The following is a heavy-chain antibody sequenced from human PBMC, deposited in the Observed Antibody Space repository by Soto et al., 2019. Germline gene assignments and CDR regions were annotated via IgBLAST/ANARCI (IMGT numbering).Heavy chain of an antibody. V-gene: IGHV3-30-3*01. CDR2: ISYDGSNK. Sequence: GGSLRLSCAASGFTFSSYAMHWVRQAPGKGLEWVAVISYDGSNKYYADSVKGRFTISRDNSKNTLYLQMNSLRAEDTAVYYCARGAGGWFLDAFDICGQGTMVTV. CDR1: GFTFSSYA. CDR3: ARGAGGWFLDAFDI. J-gene: IGHJ3*02. D-gene: IGHD6-19*01.